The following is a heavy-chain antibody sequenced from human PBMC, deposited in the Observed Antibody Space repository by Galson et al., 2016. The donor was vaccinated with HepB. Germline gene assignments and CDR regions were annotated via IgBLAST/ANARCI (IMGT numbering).Heavy chain of an antibody. CDR2: ISSSSSYI. D-gene: IGHD6-6*01. CDR1: GFTFRSYS. J-gene: IGHJ4*02. CDR3: ASENEQYSTSLLYTY. V-gene: IGHV3-21*01. Sequence: SLRLSCAASGFTFRSYSMHWVRQAPGKGLEWVSSISSSSSYIYYADSLKGRFTISRDNAKNSMYLQVNSLRAEDTAVYYCASENEQYSTSLLYTYWGQGTLVTVSS.